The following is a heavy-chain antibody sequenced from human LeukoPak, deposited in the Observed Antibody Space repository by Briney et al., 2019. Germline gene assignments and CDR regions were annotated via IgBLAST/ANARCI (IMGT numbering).Heavy chain of an antibody. Sequence: KTSETLSLTCTVSGGSISSSSYYWGWIRQPPGKGLEWIGSIYYNGSTYYNPSLKSRVTISVDTSKNQFSLKLTSVTAADTAVYYCARHWSPRGRSYFDYWGQGTLVTVSS. CDR2: IYYNGST. J-gene: IGHJ4*02. CDR3: ARHWSPRGRSYFDY. V-gene: IGHV4-39*01. CDR1: GGSISSSSYY.